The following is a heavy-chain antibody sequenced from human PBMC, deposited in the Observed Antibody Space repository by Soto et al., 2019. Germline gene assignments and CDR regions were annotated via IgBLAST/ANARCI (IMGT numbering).Heavy chain of an antibody. CDR1: GFTFSDYY. CDR3: ARDSTHYYMDV. J-gene: IGHJ6*03. D-gene: IGHD2-2*01. V-gene: IGHV3-11*01. CDR2: ISSSGSTI. Sequence: GGSLRLSCAASGFTFSDYYISWIRQAPGKGLEWVSYISSSGSTIYYADSVKGRFTISRDNAKNSLYLQMNSLRAEDTAVYYCARDSTHYYMDVWGKGTTVTVSS.